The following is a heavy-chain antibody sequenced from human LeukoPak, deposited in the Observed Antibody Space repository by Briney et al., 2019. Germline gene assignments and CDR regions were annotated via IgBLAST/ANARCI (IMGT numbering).Heavy chain of an antibody. Sequence: GGSLRLSCAASGFTFSSYAMHWVRQAPGKGLEYVSAISSNGGSTYYANSVKGRFTISRDNSKNTLYLQMGSLRAEDMAVYYRARDGGTAMVFGAFDIWGQGTMVTVSS. CDR1: GFTFSSYA. V-gene: IGHV3-64*01. D-gene: IGHD5-18*01. CDR3: ARDGGTAMVFGAFDI. J-gene: IGHJ3*02. CDR2: ISSNGGST.